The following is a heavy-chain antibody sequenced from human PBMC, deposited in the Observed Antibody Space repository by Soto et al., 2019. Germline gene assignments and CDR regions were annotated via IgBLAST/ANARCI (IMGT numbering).Heavy chain of an antibody. J-gene: IGHJ4*02. V-gene: IGHV3-21*06. CDR1: GFTFTRYS. Sequence: GGSLRLSCAASGFTFTRYSMNWVRQAPGKGLEWASSISSTTNYIYYGDSMKGRFTISRDNAKNSLYLEMNSLRAEDTAVYYCARESEDLTSNFDYWVQGTLVTVSS. CDR3: ARESEDLTSNFDY. CDR2: ISSTTNYI.